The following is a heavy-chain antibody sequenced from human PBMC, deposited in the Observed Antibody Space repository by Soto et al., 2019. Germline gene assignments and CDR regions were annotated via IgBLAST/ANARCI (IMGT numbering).Heavy chain of an antibody. D-gene: IGHD3-16*01. J-gene: IGHJ4*02. CDR2: ISGSGGRS. CDR3: AKAYFVWSSEQPYYFDY. CDR1: GFTFSNYA. V-gene: IGHV3-23*01. Sequence: EVQRLDSGGGLVQPGGSLRLSCAASGFTFSNYAMTWVRQGPGKRLEWVSGISGSGGRSYYADSVKGRFTISRDNSKSTLYLQMNSLRAEDTAVYYCAKAYFVWSSEQPYYFDYWGQGTLVTVSS.